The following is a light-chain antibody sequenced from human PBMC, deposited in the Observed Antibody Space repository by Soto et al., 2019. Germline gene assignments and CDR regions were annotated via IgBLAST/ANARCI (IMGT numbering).Light chain of an antibody. CDR2: DAS. CDR3: QQCNSWPQWT. Sequence: EIVITQSPATLSVSPWVRATLSCRDSQTISGTLAWYQQKPGQAPRLLIYDASNRAAGIPDRFSGSGSGTDFALTISRLEPEDFAVYYCQQCNSWPQWTFGPGTKV. J-gene: IGKJ1*01. V-gene: IGKV3-11*01. CDR1: QTISGT.